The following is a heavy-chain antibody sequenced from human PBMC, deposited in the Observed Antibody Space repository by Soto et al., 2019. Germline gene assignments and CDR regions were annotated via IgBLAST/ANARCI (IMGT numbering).Heavy chain of an antibody. J-gene: IGHJ4*02. D-gene: IGHD1-1*01. CDR2: IWYDGSNK. V-gene: IGHV3-33*01. CDR1: GFTFSSYG. Sequence: QVQLVESGGGVVQPGRSLRLSCAASGFTFSSYGMHWVRQAPGKGLEWVAVIWYDGSNKYYADSVKGRFTISRDNSKNTLYLQMNSLRAEDTAVYYCARDKSEGFSHPVEKEYYFDYWGQGTLVTVSS. CDR3: ARDKSEGFSHPVEKEYYFDY.